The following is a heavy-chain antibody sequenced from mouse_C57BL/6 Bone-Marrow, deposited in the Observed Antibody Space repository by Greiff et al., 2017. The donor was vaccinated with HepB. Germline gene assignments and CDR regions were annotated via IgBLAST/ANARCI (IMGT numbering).Heavy chain of an antibody. D-gene: IGHD1-1*01. CDR1: GFTFSDFY. CDR2: SRNKANDYTT. CDR3: AREAYYYGSSWYFDV. J-gene: IGHJ1*03. Sequence: EVQLVESGGGLVQSGRSLRLSCATSGFTFSDFYMEWVRQAPGKGLEWIAASRNKANDYTTEYSASVKGRFIVSRDTSQSILYLQMNALRAEDTAIYYCAREAYYYGSSWYFDVWGTGTTVTVSS. V-gene: IGHV7-1*01.